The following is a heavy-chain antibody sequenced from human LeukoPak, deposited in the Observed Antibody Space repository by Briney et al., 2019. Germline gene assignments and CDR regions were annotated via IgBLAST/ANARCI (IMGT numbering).Heavy chain of an antibody. CDR1: GFTFDDYA. V-gene: IGHV3-9*01. J-gene: IGHJ4*02. Sequence: GGSLRLSCAASGFTFDDYAMHWVRQAPGKGLEWVSGISWNSGSIGYADSVKGRFTISRDNAKNSLYLQMNSLRAEDTALYYCAKGGPQCDWLSYFDYWGQGTLVTVSS. D-gene: IGHD3-9*01. CDR2: ISWNSGSI. CDR3: AKGGPQCDWLSYFDY.